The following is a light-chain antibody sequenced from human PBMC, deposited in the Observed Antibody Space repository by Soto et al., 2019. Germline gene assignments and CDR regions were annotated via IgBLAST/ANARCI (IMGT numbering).Light chain of an antibody. J-gene: IGLJ2*01. CDR3: SSYAGSNNLV. Sequence: QSALTQPRSVSGSPGQSVTISCTGTSSDVGGYNYVSWYQQHPGKAPKLLIYEVTKWPSGVPDRFSGSKSGNTASLTVSGLQAEDEADYYCSSYAGSNNLVFGGGTQLTVL. CDR1: SSDVGGYNY. CDR2: EVT. V-gene: IGLV2-8*01.